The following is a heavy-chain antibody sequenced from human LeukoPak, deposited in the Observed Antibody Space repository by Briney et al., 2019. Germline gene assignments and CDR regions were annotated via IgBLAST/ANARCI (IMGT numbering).Heavy chain of an antibody. CDR2: IYYSAST. CDR1: GGSISSGGYY. D-gene: IGHD2-21*01. CDR3: ATYLEYFQH. Sequence: SETLSLTCTVSGGSISSGGYYWTWIRQYPEKGLEWIGYIYYSASTYYNPSLKSRVSISVDTSKNQFSLKLSSVTAADTAVYYCATYLEYFQHWGQGTLVTVSS. J-gene: IGHJ1*01. V-gene: IGHV4-31*03.